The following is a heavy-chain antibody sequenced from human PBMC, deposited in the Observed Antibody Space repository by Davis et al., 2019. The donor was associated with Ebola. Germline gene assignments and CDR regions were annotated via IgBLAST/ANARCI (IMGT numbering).Heavy chain of an antibody. V-gene: IGHV3-23*01. Sequence: GGSLRLSCAASGFTVSSNYMSWVRQAPGKGLAWVSAISGSVGSTYYADSVKGRFTISRDNSKNTLYLQMNSLRGEDTAVYYCARRMDVWGQGTTVTVSS. CDR1: GFTVSSNY. CDR3: ARRMDV. J-gene: IGHJ6*02. CDR2: ISGSVGST.